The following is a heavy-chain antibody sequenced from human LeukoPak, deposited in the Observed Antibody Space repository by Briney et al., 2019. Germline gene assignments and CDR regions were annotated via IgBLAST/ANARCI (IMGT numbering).Heavy chain of an antibody. CDR2: ISYDGSNK. D-gene: IGHD4-17*01. V-gene: IGHV3-30*18. Sequence: PGGSLRLSCAASGFTFSSYGMHWVRQAPGKGLEWVAVISYDGSNKYYADSVKGRFTISRDNSENTLYLQMNSLRAGDTAVYYCAKGSHPLTTYGYFDLWGRGTLVTVSS. CDR3: AKGSHPLTTYGYFDL. J-gene: IGHJ2*01. CDR1: GFTFSSYG.